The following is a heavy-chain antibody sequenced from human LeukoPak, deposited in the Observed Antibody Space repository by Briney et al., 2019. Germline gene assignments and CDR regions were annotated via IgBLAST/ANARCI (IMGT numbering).Heavy chain of an antibody. CDR2: IYHSGNT. D-gene: IGHD1-1*01. CDR3: ARDWNRYAY. CDR1: GYSISSGYY. Sequence: PSETLSLTCTVSGYSISSGYYWGWIRQPPGKGLEWIGNIYHSGNTYYKPSLKSRVTISLDTSKNQFSLKLSSVTAADTAVYYCARDWNRYAYWGQGTLVTVSS. V-gene: IGHV4-38-2*02. J-gene: IGHJ4*02.